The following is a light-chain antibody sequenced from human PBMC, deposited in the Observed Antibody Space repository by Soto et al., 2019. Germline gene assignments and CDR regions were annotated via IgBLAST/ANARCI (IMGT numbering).Light chain of an antibody. Sequence: EIVMTQSPATLSVSPGERATLSCRASQSVSSNLAWYQQKLGQAPRLLIYDASTRATGIPARFSARGSETEFTLTISSLQSEDFAVYYCQQYNNWPPLTFGGGTKVEIK. CDR2: DAS. V-gene: IGKV3-15*01. J-gene: IGKJ4*01. CDR3: QQYNNWPPLT. CDR1: QSVSSN.